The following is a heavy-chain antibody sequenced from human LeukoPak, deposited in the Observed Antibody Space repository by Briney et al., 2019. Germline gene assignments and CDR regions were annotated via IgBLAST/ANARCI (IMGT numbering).Heavy chain of an antibody. CDR2: IYSGGST. V-gene: IGHV3-66*02. Sequence: GGSLRLSCAASGFTVSSNYMSWVRQAPGKGLEWVSVIYSGGSTYYADSVKGRFTISRDNSKNTLYLQMNSLRADDTAVYYCAREGYCSGGSCWRYFQHWGQGTLATVSS. J-gene: IGHJ1*01. CDR1: GFTVSSNY. CDR3: AREGYCSGGSCWRYFQH. D-gene: IGHD2-15*01.